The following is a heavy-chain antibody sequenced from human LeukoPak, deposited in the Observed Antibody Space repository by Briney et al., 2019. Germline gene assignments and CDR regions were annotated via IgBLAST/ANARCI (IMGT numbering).Heavy chain of an antibody. CDR2: TVSEIDGGTT. V-gene: IGHV3-15*04. J-gene: IGHJ6*02. D-gene: IGHD1-7*01. CDR3: TTDEDWNYARKDV. CDR1: GFTFNYAW. Sequence: GGSLRLSCAASGFTFNYAWMSWVRQVPGKGLEWVGQTVSEIDGGTTDYAAPVKGRFTISRDDSKSTLYLQMTSLKIEDTAVYYCTTDEDWNYARKDVWGQGATVIVSS.